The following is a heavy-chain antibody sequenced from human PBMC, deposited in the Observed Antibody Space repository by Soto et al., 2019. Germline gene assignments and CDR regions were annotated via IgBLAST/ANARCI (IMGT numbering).Heavy chain of an antibody. J-gene: IGHJ5*02. CDR3: ARGQGTYDFWSGYYNNWFDP. D-gene: IGHD3-3*01. V-gene: IGHV4-34*01. CDR2: INHSGST. CDR1: GVSFSGYY. Sequence: SETLSLTCAVYGVSFSGYYWSWIRQPPGKGLEWIGEINHSGSTNYNPSLKSRVTISVDTSKNQFSLKLSSVTAADTAVYYCARGQGTYDFWSGYYNNWFDPWGQGTLVTVSS.